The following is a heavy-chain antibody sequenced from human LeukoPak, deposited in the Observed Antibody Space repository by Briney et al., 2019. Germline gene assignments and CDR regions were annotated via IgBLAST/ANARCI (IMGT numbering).Heavy chain of an antibody. CDR3: ARTIGSYYFDYFDY. D-gene: IGHD3-10*01. CDR1: GFIFDDYG. V-gene: IGHV3-20*04. J-gene: IGHJ4*02. Sequence: GGSLRLSCAASGFIFDDYGMTWVRQAPGKGLEWVSGTNWNGGSTGYADSVKGRFTISRDNAKNALYLHMNSLRAEDTALYYCARTIGSYYFDYFDYWGQGTLVTVSS. CDR2: TNWNGGST.